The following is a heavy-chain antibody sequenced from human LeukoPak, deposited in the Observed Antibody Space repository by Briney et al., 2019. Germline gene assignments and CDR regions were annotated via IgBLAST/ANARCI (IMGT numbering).Heavy chain of an antibody. D-gene: IGHD1-7*01. V-gene: IGHV1-69*05. J-gene: IGHJ3*02. CDR3: ARLETGTTSDDAFDI. CDR2: IIPIFGTA. CDR1: GGTFSSYA. Sequence: GSSVKVSCKASGGTFSSYAISWVRQAPGQGLEWMGGIIPIFGTANYAQKFQGRVTITTDESTSTAYMELSSLRSEDTAVCYCARLETGTTSDDAFDIWGQGTMVTVSS.